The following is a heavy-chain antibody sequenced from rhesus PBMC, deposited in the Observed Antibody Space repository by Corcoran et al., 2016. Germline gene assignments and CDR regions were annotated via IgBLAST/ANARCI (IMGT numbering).Heavy chain of an antibody. V-gene: IGHV4-127*01. Sequence: QVQLQESGPGLVKPSETLSLTCAVSGYSISSGSGWSWIRQPPGKGLEWIGYIGGSSGSTNYNPSLKSRVTSSKDTSKNQFSLKLSSVTAADTTVYYCARGVGYSYSFDYWGQGVLVTVSS. CDR2: IGGSSGST. CDR3: ARGVGYSYSFDY. J-gene: IGHJ4*01. D-gene: IGHD5-12*01. CDR1: GYSISSGSG.